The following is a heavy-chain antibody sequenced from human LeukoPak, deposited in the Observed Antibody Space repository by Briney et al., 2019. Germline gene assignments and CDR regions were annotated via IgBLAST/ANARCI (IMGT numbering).Heavy chain of an antibody. Sequence: ASVKVSCKASGGTFSSYAISWVRQAPGQGLEWMGGIIPIFGTANYAQKFQGRVTISADKSTSTAYMELSSLRSEDTAVYYCARGMGAYYFDYWGQGTLVTVSS. CDR2: IIPIFGTA. CDR3: ARGMGAYYFDY. D-gene: IGHD3-16*01. CDR1: GGTFSSYA. V-gene: IGHV1-69*06. J-gene: IGHJ4*02.